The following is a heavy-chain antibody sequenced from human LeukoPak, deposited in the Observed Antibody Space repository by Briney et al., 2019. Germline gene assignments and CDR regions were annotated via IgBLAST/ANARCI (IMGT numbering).Heavy chain of an antibody. Sequence: SETLSLTCTVSGGSISSSSYYWGWIRQPPRKGLEWIASIYYSGSTNYNPSLKSRVTISVDTSKNQFSLKLSSVTAADTAVYYCARDSSAESYSYGRNYYYMDVWGKGTTVTISS. CDR1: GGSISSSSYY. V-gene: IGHV4-39*07. D-gene: IGHD5-18*01. CDR2: IYYSGST. CDR3: ARDSSAESYSYGRNYYYMDV. J-gene: IGHJ6*03.